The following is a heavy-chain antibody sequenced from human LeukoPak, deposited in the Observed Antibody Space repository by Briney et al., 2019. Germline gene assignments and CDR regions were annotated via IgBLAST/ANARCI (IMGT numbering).Heavy chain of an antibody. CDR1: RFTFSSYW. CDR2: INQDGSEN. CDR3: ARRALYYYMDV. J-gene: IGHJ6*03. Sequence: GGSLRLSCAASRFTFSSYWMSWVRQAPGKGLEWVANINQDGSENYYVDSVEGRFTISRDNAKNSLYLQMNILRAEDTAVYYCARRALYYYMDVWGKGTTVTVSS. V-gene: IGHV3-7*01.